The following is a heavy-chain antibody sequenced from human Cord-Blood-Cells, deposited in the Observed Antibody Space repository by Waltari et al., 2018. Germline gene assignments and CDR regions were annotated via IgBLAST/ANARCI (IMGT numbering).Heavy chain of an antibody. CDR1: GYTFTGYY. CDR3: ARDFGWGSFWYFDL. Sequence: QVQLVQSGAEVKKPGASVKVSCKASGYTFTGYYMHWVRQAPGQGLGGMGRNNPNMVGTKDAQKCQGRGSMTRGTSISTAYMELSRLRSDDTAVYYCARDFGWGSFWYFDLWGRGTLVTVSS. J-gene: IGHJ2*01. CDR2: NNPNMVGT. V-gene: IGHV1-2*02. D-gene: IGHD3-9*01.